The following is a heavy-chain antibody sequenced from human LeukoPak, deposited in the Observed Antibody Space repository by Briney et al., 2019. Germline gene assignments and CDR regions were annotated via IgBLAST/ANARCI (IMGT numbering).Heavy chain of an antibody. J-gene: IGHJ4*02. CDR1: GFTFSNYA. CDR2: IFFDVSMQ. CDR3: ARDVRGPTGYDSIGRDTFDY. D-gene: IGHD3-22*01. V-gene: IGHV3-30*04. Sequence: GGSLRLSCAASGFTFSNYAMHWVRQAPGKGLERVAVIFFDVSMQYFADSVKGRFTISRDNSKNTLPVKMNSLRAEATPVYYCARDVRGPTGYDSIGRDTFDYWGQGTLVTVSS.